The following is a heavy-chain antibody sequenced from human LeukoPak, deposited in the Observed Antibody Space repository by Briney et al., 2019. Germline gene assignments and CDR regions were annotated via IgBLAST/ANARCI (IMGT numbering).Heavy chain of an antibody. J-gene: IGHJ4*02. D-gene: IGHD2-2*01. CDR2: ISYDGSNK. Sequence: PGGSLRLSCAASGFTFSSYGMHWVRQAPGKGLEWVAVISYDGSNKYYADSVKGRFTISRDNSKNTLYLQMNSLRAEDTAVYYCARAIVVVPAGAVAKYFDWLYIDYWGQGTLVTVSS. CDR3: ARAIVVVPAGAVAKYFDWLYIDY. V-gene: IGHV3-30*03. CDR1: GFTFSSYG.